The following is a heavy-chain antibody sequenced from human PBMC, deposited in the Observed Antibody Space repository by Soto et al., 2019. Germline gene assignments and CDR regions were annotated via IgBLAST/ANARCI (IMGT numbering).Heavy chain of an antibody. V-gene: IGHV4-39*01. CDR1: GGSISSSSYY. CDR3: ARRVGYCSGGSCWLAFDI. D-gene: IGHD2-15*01. Sequence: SETLSLTCTVSGGSISSSSYYWGWIRQPPGKGLEWIGSIYYSGSTYYNPSLKSRVTISVDTSKNQFSLKLSSVTAADTAVYYCARRVGYCSGGSCWLAFDIWGQGTMVTVSS. J-gene: IGHJ3*02. CDR2: IYYSGST.